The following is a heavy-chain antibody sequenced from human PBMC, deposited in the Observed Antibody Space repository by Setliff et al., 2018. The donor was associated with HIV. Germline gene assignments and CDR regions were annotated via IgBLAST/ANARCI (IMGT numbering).Heavy chain of an antibody. CDR3: ARQYSSGSRLDY. Sequence: ASVKVSCKPSGYTFATYDINWVRQAAGQGLVWMGWMNPYSGNSGYAQRFHGRLTMTRDTSRGTAHMELRSLRSDDTAVYYCARQYSSGSRLDYWGQGTLVTVSS. J-gene: IGHJ4*02. CDR1: GYTFATYD. V-gene: IGHV1-8*02. D-gene: IGHD6-19*01. CDR2: MNPYSGNS.